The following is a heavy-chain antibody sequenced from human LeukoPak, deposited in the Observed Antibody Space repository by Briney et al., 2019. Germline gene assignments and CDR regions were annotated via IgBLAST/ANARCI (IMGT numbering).Heavy chain of an antibody. J-gene: IGHJ4*02. D-gene: IGHD5-24*01. Sequence: ASVKVSCKASGYTFTGYYMHWVRQAPGQGLEWMGWINPNSGGTNYAQKFQGRVTMTRDTSISTAYMELSRLRSDDTAVYYCARGFMATITEFAYWGQGTLVTVSS. CDR3: ARGFMATITEFAY. CDR1: GYTFTGYY. V-gene: IGHV1-2*02. CDR2: INPNSGGT.